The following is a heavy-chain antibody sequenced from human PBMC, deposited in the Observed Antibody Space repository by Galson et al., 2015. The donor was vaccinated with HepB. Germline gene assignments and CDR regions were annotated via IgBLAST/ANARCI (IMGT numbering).Heavy chain of an antibody. J-gene: IGHJ2*01. Sequence: SLRLSCAASGFSFVNAWMNWVRQPLGKGLEWVSFISSSSTTIYYADSVKGRFTISRDDAKNSLYLQMNSLGAEDTAVYYCARDLTGYSSTWRRYWFFDLWGRGTLVTVSS. CDR2: ISSSSTTI. CDR1: GFSFVNAW. CDR3: ARDLTGYSSTWRRYWFFDL. V-gene: IGHV3-48*04. D-gene: IGHD6-13*01.